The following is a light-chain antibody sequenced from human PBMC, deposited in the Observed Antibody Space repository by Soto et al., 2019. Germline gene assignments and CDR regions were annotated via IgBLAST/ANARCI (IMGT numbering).Light chain of an antibody. J-gene: IGKJ5*01. Sequence: EIVLTQSPGTLSLSPGERATLSSRASQSVSSSYLAWYQQKPGQAPRLLIFGASTRATGIPARFSGSGSVTEFTLTISSLQSEDFAVYYCQQYNNWPPITFGQGTRLE. CDR1: QSVSSSY. V-gene: IGKV3-15*01. CDR3: QQYNNWPPIT. CDR2: GAS.